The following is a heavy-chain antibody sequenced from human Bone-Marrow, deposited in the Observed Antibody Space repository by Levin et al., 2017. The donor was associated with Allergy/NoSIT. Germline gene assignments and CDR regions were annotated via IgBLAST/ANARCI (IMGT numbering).Heavy chain of an antibody. CDR3: ARVGTGFDY. CDR1: GGSISSGNYY. V-gene: IGHV4-30-4*01. D-gene: IGHD1-1*01. CDR2: IYYTGST. Sequence: SCTVSGGSISSGNYYWSWIRQPPGKGLEWIGYIYYTGSTYYNPSLKSRVTISLDTSKNQFSLKLSSVTAADTAVYYCARVGTGFDYWGQGTLVTVSS. J-gene: IGHJ4*02.